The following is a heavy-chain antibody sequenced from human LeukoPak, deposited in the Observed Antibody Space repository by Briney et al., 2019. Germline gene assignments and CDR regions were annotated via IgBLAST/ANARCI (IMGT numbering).Heavy chain of an antibody. Sequence: PGGSLRLSCAACGFTFSSYGIHWARQAPGKGLEWVAVIWYDERNKYYTDSVKGRFTISRDNSKNTVFLQMNSLGVEDTAVYYCARGGFSGTFCYFDNWGQGTLVTVSS. CDR1: GFTFSSYG. J-gene: IGHJ4*02. V-gene: IGHV3-33*01. D-gene: IGHD1-26*01. CDR2: IWYDERNK. CDR3: ARGGFSGTFCYFDN.